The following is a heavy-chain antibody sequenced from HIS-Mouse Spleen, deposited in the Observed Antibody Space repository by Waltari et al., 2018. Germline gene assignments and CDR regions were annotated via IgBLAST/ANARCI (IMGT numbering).Heavy chain of an antibody. D-gene: IGHD1-7*01. CDR1: GFTFSSYG. CDR3: ARENYGAFDI. Sequence: QVQLVESGGGVVQPGRSLRLSCAASGFTFSSYGMHGVRQAPGKGLEWVAVIWYDGSNKYYADSVKGRFTISRDNSKNTLYLQMNSLRAEDTAVYYCARENYGAFDIWGQGTMVTVSS. J-gene: IGHJ3*02. V-gene: IGHV3-33*01. CDR2: IWYDGSNK.